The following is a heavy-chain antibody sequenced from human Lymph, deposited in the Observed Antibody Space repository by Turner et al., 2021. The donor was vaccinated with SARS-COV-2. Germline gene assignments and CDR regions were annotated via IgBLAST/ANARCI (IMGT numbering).Heavy chain of an antibody. CDR1: GFTFHNYA. CDR3: ANLYPTVSWEFPYAMDV. J-gene: IGHJ6*02. Sequence: EVQLLESGGGLVQPGGSLILSCAASGFTFHNYAMSWVRQAPGKGLEWVSTISGSGGRTYYAYSVKGRFTSSRDNSKNTLYLQRKSLRAEDTAVYYCANLYPTVSWEFPYAMDVWGQGTTVTVSS. D-gene: IGHD3-16*01. V-gene: IGHV3-23*01. CDR2: ISGSGGRT.